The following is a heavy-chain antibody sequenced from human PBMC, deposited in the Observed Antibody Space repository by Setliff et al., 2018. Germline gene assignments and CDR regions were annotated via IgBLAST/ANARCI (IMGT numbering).Heavy chain of an antibody. J-gene: IGHJ4*02. D-gene: IGHD3-22*01. CDR3: ARINFYVSSGYYYAPDF. CDR1: GYSFSSNA. Sequence: GASVKVSCKASGYSFSSNAFHWVRQAPGQTLEWMGWISPYTGNTFFAPQFQGRVAMTTDTSATTAYMELKNLRSDDTAVYYCARINFYVSSGYYYAPDFWGQGTLVTVSS. V-gene: IGHV1-18*01. CDR2: ISPYTGNT.